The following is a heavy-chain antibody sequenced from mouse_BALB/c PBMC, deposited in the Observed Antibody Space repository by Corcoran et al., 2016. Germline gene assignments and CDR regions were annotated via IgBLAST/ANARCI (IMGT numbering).Heavy chain of an antibody. J-gene: IGHJ3*01. CDR3: ARVDGNYKFAY. V-gene: IGHV9-1*02. CDR2: INTYTGEP. CDR1: GYTFTNYG. D-gene: IGHD2-1*01. Sequence: SVPELKKPGETVKISCKASGYTFTNYGMNWVKQAPGKGLKWMGWINTYTGEPTYADDFKGRFAFSLETSASTAYLQINNLKNEDMATYFCARVDGNYKFAYWGQGTLVTVSA.